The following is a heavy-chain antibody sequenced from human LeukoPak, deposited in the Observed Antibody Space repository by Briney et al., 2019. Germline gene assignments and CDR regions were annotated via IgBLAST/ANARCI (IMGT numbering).Heavy chain of an antibody. V-gene: IGHV3-30-3*01. J-gene: IGHJ4*02. D-gene: IGHD2-21*01. CDR2: ISYDGSNK. CDR3: AKEFNRGLPDY. Sequence: GGSLRLSCAASGFTFSSYAMHWVRQAPGKGLEWVAVISYDGSNKYYADSVKGRFTISRDKSKNTLYLQMSSLRAEDTAVYYCAKEFNRGLPDYWGQGTLVTVPS. CDR1: GFTFSSYA.